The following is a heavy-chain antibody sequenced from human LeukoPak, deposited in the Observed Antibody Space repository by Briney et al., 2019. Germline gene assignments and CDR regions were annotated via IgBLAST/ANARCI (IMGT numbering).Heavy chain of an antibody. J-gene: IGHJ4*02. CDR2: IYYSGST. CDR1: GGYISSSSYY. V-gene: IGHV4-39*06. D-gene: IGHD3-10*01. CDR3: ASNTMVRGVDY. Sequence: PSETLSLTCTVSGGYISSSSYYWGWSRQPPGNGLEWIGSIYYSGSTYYNPSLKSRVTISVDTSKNQFALKLSSVTAADTAVYYCASNTMVRGVDYWGQGTLVTVSS.